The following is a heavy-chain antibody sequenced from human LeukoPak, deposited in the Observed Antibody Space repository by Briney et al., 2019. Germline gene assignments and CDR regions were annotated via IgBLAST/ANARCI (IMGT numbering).Heavy chain of an antibody. Sequence: SQTLSLTCAVSGGSISSGGYSWSWIRQPPGKGLEWIGYIYHSGSTYYNPSLKSRVTISVDRSKNQFSLKLSSVTAADTAVYYCARVRCSSTSCYRAVWFDPWGQGTLVTVSS. CDR2: IYHSGST. CDR3: ARVRCSSTSCYRAVWFDP. D-gene: IGHD2-2*01. V-gene: IGHV4-30-2*01. CDR1: GGSISSGGYS. J-gene: IGHJ5*02.